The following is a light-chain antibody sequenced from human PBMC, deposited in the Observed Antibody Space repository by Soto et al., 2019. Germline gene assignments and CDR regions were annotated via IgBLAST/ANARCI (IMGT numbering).Light chain of an antibody. Sequence: EIVLTQSPATLSLSPGERATLSCRASQSVSNYLAWYQQKPGQAPRLLISDASNRATGIPTRFSGSGSGTDFTLTISSLEPEDFAVYYCQQSSNWPLITFGQGTRLEIK. CDR2: DAS. CDR1: QSVSNY. J-gene: IGKJ5*01. CDR3: QQSSNWPLIT. V-gene: IGKV3-11*01.